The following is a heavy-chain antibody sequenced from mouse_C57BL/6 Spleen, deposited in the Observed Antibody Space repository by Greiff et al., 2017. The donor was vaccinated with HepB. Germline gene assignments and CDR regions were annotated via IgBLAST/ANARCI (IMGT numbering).Heavy chain of an antibody. Sequence: VQLQQSGAELARPGASVKLSCKASGYTFTSYGISWVKQRTGQGLEWIGVIYPRSGNTYYNEKFKGKATLTADKSSSTAYMELRSLTSEDSAVYFCTTEEAFAYWGQGTLVTVSA. CDR2: IYPRSGNT. D-gene: IGHD5-5*01. J-gene: IGHJ3*01. CDR1: GYTFTSYG. CDR3: TTEEAFAY. V-gene: IGHV1-81*01.